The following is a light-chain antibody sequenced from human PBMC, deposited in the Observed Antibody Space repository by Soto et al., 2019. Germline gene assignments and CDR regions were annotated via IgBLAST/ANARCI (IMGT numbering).Light chain of an antibody. V-gene: IGKV1-27*01. CDR2: AAS. Sequence: DIQMTQSPSSLSASVGDRVTITCRASQGNSNYLAWYQQKPGKVPKLLIYAASTLQSGVPSRLSGSGSGTDFTLTISSLQPEDGATYYCQKYNSAPLTFGQGTRLEIK. CDR3: QKYNSAPLT. J-gene: IGKJ5*01. CDR1: QGNSNY.